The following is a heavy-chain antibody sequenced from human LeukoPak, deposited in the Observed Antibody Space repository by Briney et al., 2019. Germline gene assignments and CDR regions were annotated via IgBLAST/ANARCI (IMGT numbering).Heavy chain of an antibody. CDR1: GFTFSNYW. CDR3: SRDSLSSCGGDCYSGLDV. CDR2: IKSDGSST. J-gene: IGHJ6*02. Sequence: GGSLRLSCAASGFTFSNYWMHWVRQAPGETLMWVSRIKSDGSSTTYADSVKGRFTISRDNAKNTLYLQMNSLRAEDTAVYYCSRDSLSSCGGDCYSGLDVWGQGTTVTVSS. V-gene: IGHV3-74*01. D-gene: IGHD2-21*02.